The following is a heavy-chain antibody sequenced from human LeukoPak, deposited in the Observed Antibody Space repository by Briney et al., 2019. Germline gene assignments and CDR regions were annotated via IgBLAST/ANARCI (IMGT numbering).Heavy chain of an antibody. V-gene: IGHV4-39*07. J-gene: IGHJ3*02. CDR1: GGSIISSSYY. CDR2: IDYSGVT. CDR3: ARRPDYYDSSGYYYRSGGAFDI. Sequence: SETLSLTCTVSGGSIISSSYYWGWVRQPPGKGLEWIGNIDYSGVTHYNPSLESRVTISLDTSKNQFSLKLSSVTAADTAVYYCARRPDYYDSSGYYYRSGGAFDIWGQGTMVTVSS. D-gene: IGHD3-22*01.